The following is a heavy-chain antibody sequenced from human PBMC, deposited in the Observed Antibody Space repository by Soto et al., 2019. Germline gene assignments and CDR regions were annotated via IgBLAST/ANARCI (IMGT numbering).Heavy chain of an antibody. CDR3: ARETCSGGSCYKTDAFDI. V-gene: IGHV4-59*01. CDR1: GGSISSYY. CDR2: IYYSGST. Sequence: QVQLQESGPGLVKPSETLSLTCTVSGGSISSYYWSWIRQPPGKGLEWIGYIYYSGSTNYNPSLKSRVTISVETSKNQFSLKLSSVTAADTAVYYCARETCSGGSCYKTDAFDIWGQGTMVTVSS. D-gene: IGHD2-15*01. J-gene: IGHJ3*02.